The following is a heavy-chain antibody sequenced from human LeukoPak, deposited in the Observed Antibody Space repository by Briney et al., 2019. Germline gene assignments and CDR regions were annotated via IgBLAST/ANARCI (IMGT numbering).Heavy chain of an antibody. CDR3: ARGSGLSYFAQYFQH. D-gene: IGHD3-3*01. CDR1: GFTFSSYW. Sequence: GGSLRLSCAASGFTFSSYWMSWVRQAPGKGLEWVANIKQDGSEKYYVDSVKGRFTISRDNAKNSLYLQMNSLRAEDTAVCYCARGSGLSYFAQYFQHWGQGTLVTVSS. V-gene: IGHV3-7*01. CDR2: IKQDGSEK. J-gene: IGHJ1*01.